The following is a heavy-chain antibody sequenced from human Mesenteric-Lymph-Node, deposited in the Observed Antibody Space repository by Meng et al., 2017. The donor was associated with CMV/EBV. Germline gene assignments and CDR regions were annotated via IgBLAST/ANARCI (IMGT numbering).Heavy chain of an antibody. CDR3: ANFGAGYSSGWYPSDY. V-gene: IGHV3-53*01. Sequence: GESLKISCAASGFSVSSSYMSWVRQAPGKGLEWVSVIYSGTSTFYADSVKGRFTISSDNSKNTLYLQMNSLRAEDTAVYYCANFGAGYSSGWYPSDYWGQGTLVTVSS. J-gene: IGHJ4*02. CDR1: GFSVSSSY. D-gene: IGHD6-13*01. CDR2: IYSGTST.